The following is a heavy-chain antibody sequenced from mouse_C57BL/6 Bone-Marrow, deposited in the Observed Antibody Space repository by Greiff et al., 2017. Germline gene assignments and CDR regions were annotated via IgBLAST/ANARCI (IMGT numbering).Heavy chain of an antibody. D-gene: IGHD1-1*01. J-gene: IGHJ2*01. CDR2: IDPSTGGT. CDR3: ATYDGGSSGY. CDR1: GYSFTGYY. V-gene: IGHV1-42*01. Sequence: EVKLMESGPELVKPGASVKISCKASGYSFTGYYMNWVKQSPEKSLEWIGEIDPSTGGTTYNQKFKGKATLTVDTSSSTAYMQLNSLTSEDSAVYYCATYDGGSSGYWGQGTTLTVSS.